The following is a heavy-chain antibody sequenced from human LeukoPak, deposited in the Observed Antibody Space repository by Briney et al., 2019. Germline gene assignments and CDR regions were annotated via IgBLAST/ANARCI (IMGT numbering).Heavy chain of an antibody. CDR2: IRSSSRTV. J-gene: IGHJ4*02. V-gene: IGHV3-48*04. CDR1: GFTFSDYS. CDR3: ARHRRSGTTSCSYYFDY. D-gene: IGHD2-2*01. Sequence: GGSLRLSCAASGFTFSDYSMNWVRQSPGKGLEGVSYIRSSSRTVYYADSVKGRFTISRDNAKNSLYLQMNSLRVEDTAVYYCARHRRSGTTSCSYYFDYWGQGTLVTVSS.